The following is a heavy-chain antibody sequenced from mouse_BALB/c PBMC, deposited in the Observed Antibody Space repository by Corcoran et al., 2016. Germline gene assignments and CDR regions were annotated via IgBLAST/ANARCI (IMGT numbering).Heavy chain of an antibody. CDR3: VQRAEGYAYAMDY. D-gene: IGHD2-14*01. Sequence: QVTLKESGPGILKPSQTLSLTCSFSGFSLRTSGMGVGWIRQPSGKGPEWLAHIWWNDEKYYNPSLKSQLTISKDTSRTQVFLNIASVDTADTATYFCVQRAEGYAYAMDYWGQGTSVTVSS. CDR2: IWWNDEK. CDR1: GFSLRTSGMG. J-gene: IGHJ4*01. V-gene: IGHV8-5*01.